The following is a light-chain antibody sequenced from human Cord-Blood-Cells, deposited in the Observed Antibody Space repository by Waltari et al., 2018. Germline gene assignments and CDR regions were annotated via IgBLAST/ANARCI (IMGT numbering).Light chain of an antibody. CDR3: QQYGSSPFT. CDR2: GAS. CDR1: QSVSSGY. Sequence: EIVLTQSPGTLPLPPGERATLSCRASQSVSSGYLAWYQQKPGQAPRLLIYGASSRATGIPDRFSGSGSVTDFTLTISRLEPEDFAVYYCQQYGSSPFTFGPGTKVDIK. V-gene: IGKV3-20*01. J-gene: IGKJ3*01.